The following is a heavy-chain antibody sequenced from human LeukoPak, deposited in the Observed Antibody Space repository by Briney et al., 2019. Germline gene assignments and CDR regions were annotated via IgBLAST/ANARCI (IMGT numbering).Heavy chain of an antibody. J-gene: IGHJ5*02. D-gene: IGHD3-10*01. CDR3: ARGGYYGSGNDFRFDP. CDR1: GGSISSYY. CDR2: IYYSGST. V-gene: IGHV4-59*01. Sequence: PSETQSLTCTVSGGSISSYYWSWIRQPPGKGLEWIGYIYYSGSTNYNPSLKSRVPISVDTSKNQFSLKLSSVTPADTAVYYCARGGYYGSGNDFRFDPWGQGTLVTVSS.